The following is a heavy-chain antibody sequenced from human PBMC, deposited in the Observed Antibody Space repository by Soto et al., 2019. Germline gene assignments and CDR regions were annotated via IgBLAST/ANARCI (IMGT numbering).Heavy chain of an antibody. V-gene: IGHV3-30*18. CDR2: ISYDGSNK. Sequence: QVQLVESGGGVVQPGRSLRLSCAASGFTFSSYGMHWVRQAPGKGLEWVAVISYDGSNKYYADSVKGRFTISRDNSKNTRYLQMNSLRAEDTAVYYCAKDLHYYGSGPFDYWGQGTLVTVSS. D-gene: IGHD3-10*01. J-gene: IGHJ4*02. CDR3: AKDLHYYGSGPFDY. CDR1: GFTFSSYG.